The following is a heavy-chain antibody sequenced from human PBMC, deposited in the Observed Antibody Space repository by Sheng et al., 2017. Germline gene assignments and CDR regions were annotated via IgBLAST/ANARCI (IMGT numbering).Heavy chain of an antibody. D-gene: IGHD1-26*01. V-gene: IGHV5-51*06. J-gene: IGHJ4*02. CDR3: ARHATIGGRRNYFDY. Sequence: EVQLVQSGAEVKKPGESLKISCKGSEYSFSSYWIGWVRQMPGKGLEWMGIIYPGDSDTRYSPVLRKARLPISADKSISTAYPAVEQPEGLRTPPLYYCARHATIGGRRNYFDYWGRGNP. CDR1: EYSFSSYW. CDR2: IYPGDSDT.